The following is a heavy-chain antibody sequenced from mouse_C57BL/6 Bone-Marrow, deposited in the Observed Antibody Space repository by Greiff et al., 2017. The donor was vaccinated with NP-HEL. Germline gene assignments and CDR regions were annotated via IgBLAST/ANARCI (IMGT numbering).Heavy chain of an antibody. CDR3: AREGRRGFAY. D-gene: IGHD2-14*01. V-gene: IGHV14-2*01. CDR2: IDPEAGAT. Sequence: EVKVVESGAELVKPGASVKLSCTASGFNIKDYYMHWVKQRTEQGLEWIGRIDPEAGATKYAPKVQGKATITADTSANTAYLQLISLTSEDTAVYYCAREGRRGFAYWGQGTLVTVSA. CDR1: GFNIKDYY. J-gene: IGHJ3*01.